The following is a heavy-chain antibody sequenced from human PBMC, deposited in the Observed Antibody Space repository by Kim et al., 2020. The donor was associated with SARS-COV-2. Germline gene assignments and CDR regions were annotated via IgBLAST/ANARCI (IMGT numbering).Heavy chain of an antibody. Sequence: GGSLRLSCAASGFTFSSYDMHWVRQGTEKGLEWVSSIGTKADTYYPDSVKDRFTISRENAKDSFYLQMNSLRAEDTAVYYCARGPIEEGIRAKKGYFDLWGRGTVVTVSS. CDR2: IGTKADT. CDR1: GFTFSSYD. D-gene: IGHD1-20*01. V-gene: IGHV3-13*04. J-gene: IGHJ2*01. CDR3: ARGPIEEGIRAKKGYFDL.